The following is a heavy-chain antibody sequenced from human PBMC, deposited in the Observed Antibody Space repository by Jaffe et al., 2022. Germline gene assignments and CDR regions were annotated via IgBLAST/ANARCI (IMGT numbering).Heavy chain of an antibody. CDR3: ARSLDRSVEQPAGAFDI. CDR2: ISSSSSYI. V-gene: IGHV3-21*01. Sequence: EVQLVESGGGLVKPGGSLRLSCAASGFTFSSYSMNWVRQAPGKGLEWVSSISSSSSYIYYADSVKGRFTISRDNAKNSLYLQMNSLRAEDTAVYYCARSLDRSVEQPAGAFDIWGQGTMVTVSS. J-gene: IGHJ3*02. D-gene: IGHD6-13*01. CDR1: GFTFSSYS.